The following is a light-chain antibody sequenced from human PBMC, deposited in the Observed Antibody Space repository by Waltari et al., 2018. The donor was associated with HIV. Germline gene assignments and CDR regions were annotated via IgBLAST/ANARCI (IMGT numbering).Light chain of an antibody. Sequence: QSALTQPASVSGSPGQSVPISCTGTTSAVGGFDYVCWYQHHPGKAPKLILYEVTNPPSGVSTRFSGSKSGNTASLTISGLQAEDEADYFCTSYTSSSTLGVFGGGTRLTVL. CDR2: EVT. CDR3: TSYTSSSTLGV. V-gene: IGLV2-14*01. J-gene: IGLJ2*01. CDR1: TSAVGGFDY.